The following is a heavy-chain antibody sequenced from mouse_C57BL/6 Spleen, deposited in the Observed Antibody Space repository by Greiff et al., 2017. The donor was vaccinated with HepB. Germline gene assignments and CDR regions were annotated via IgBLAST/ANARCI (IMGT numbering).Heavy chain of an antibody. Sequence: EVQLQQSGPELVKPGASVKISCKASGYTFTDYYMNWVKQSHGKSLEWIGDINPNNGGTSYNQKFKGKATLTVDKSSSTAYMELRSLTSEDSAVYYCARDGGYIYYYAMDYWGQGTSVTVSA. CDR1: GYTFTDYY. CDR3: ARDGGYIYYYAMDY. CDR2: INPNNGGT. D-gene: IGHD2-3*01. V-gene: IGHV1-26*01. J-gene: IGHJ4*01.